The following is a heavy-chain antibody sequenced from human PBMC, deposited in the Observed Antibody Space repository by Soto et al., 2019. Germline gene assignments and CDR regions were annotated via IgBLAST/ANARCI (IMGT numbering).Heavy chain of an antibody. D-gene: IGHD3-22*01. V-gene: IGHV3-74*01. CDR2: ISGDGSST. Sequence: PGGSLSLACGAWGFTFGSYWRLWVRQAPGKGLVWVSRISGDGSSTTYADSVKGRFIISRDNAQNTLYLQMNSLRADDTAVYYCTRPRYDGSGTPFDYWGQGT. CDR3: TRPRYDGSGTPFDY. CDR1: GFTFGSYW. J-gene: IGHJ4*02.